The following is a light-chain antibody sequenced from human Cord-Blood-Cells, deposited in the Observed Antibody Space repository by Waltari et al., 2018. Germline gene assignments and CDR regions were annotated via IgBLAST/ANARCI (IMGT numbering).Light chain of an antibody. Sequence: EIVMTQSPATLSVSPGERATLSCRASQSVSSNLAWYQQKPGQAPRLLIYGASTRATGIPARFSGSGSGTEFTLTISSLQSEDFAVYYCQQYNNRRWTFGQGTKVEIK. V-gene: IGKV3-15*01. CDR1: QSVSSN. J-gene: IGKJ1*01. CDR2: GAS. CDR3: QQYNNRRWT.